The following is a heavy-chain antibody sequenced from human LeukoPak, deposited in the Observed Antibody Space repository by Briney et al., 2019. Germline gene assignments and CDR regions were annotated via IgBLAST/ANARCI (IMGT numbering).Heavy chain of an antibody. D-gene: IGHD1/OR15-1a*01. CDR1: GFTFSSYS. Sequence: GGSLRLSCSASGFTFSSYSRHWVRQAPGKGLEYVSTSGGATYYADSVKGRFTISRDNAKSTLYLQMSSLRAEDTAVYYCIKDRTGTISFHYWGQGALFTVSS. J-gene: IGHJ4*02. CDR3: IKDRTGTISFHY. CDR2: SGGAT. V-gene: IGHV3-64D*09.